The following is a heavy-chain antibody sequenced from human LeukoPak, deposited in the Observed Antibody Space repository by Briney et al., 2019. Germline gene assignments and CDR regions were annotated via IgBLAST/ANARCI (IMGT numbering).Heavy chain of an antibody. V-gene: IGHV5-51*01. D-gene: IGHD3-10*01. CDR3: ARHKFPDYYGSGSPYNWFDP. CDR2: IYPGDSVT. J-gene: IGHJ5*02. Sequence: GESLKISCKGSGYSFTSYWIGWVRQMPGKGLEWMGIIYPGDSVTRYSPSFQGQVTISADKSISTAYLQWSSLKASDTAMYYCARHKFPDYYGSGSPYNWFDPWGQGTLVTVSS. CDR1: GYSFTSYW.